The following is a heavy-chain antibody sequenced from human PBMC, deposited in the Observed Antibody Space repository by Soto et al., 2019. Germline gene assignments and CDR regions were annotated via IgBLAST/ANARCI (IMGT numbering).Heavy chain of an antibody. J-gene: IGHJ4*02. D-gene: IGHD2-15*01. CDR3: ARGQEVGAHFFDS. V-gene: IGHV3-13*01. Sequence: GGSLRLSCEASGFTFSGFDMHWVRQPTGKGLEWVSTIGAAGDTYYAVSVKGRFTISRDNAKNSLSLQMNSLRAGDTAVYFCARGQEVGAHFFDSWGQGTQVTVSS. CDR1: GFTFSGFD. CDR2: IGAAGDT.